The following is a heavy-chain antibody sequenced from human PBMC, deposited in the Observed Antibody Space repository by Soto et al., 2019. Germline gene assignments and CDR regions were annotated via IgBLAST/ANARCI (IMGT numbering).Heavy chain of an antibody. CDR1: GFTFSSYG. J-gene: IGHJ4*02. CDR2: ISYDGSNK. D-gene: IGHD6-19*01. CDR3: EKGRPYSSGWNIGD. Sequence: QVQLVESGGGVVHPGRSLRLSCAASGFTFSSYGMHWVRQAPGKGLECVAVISYDGSNKYYADSVKGRFTISRDNSKNTLYLQMNSLRAEDTAVYYCEKGRPYSSGWNIGDWGQGTLVTVSA. V-gene: IGHV3-30*18.